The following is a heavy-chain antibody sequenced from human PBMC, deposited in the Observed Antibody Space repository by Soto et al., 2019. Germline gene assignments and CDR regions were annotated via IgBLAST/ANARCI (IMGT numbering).Heavy chain of an antibody. Sequence: TLSLTCTVSGGSISSGGYYWSWIRQHPGKGLEWIGYIYYSGSTYYNPSLKSRVTISVDTSKNQFSLKLSSVTAADTAVYYCARETTVVTNDAFDIWGQGTMVTVSS. J-gene: IGHJ3*02. V-gene: IGHV4-31*03. CDR2: IYYSGST. CDR3: ARETTVVTNDAFDI. CDR1: GGSISSGGYY. D-gene: IGHD4-17*01.